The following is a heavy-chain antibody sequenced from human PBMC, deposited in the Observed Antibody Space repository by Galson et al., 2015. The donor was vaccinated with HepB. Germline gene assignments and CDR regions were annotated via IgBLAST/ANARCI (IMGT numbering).Heavy chain of an antibody. J-gene: IGHJ6*02. CDR2: TYYRSKWYN. CDR1: GDSVSSNSAA. V-gene: IGHV6-1*01. D-gene: IGHD3-3*01. CDR3: ARDITIFGVGTYSPIYYYGMDV. Sequence: CAISGDSVSSNSAAWNWIRQSPSRGLEWLGRTYYRSKWYNDYAVSVKSRITINPDTSKNQFSLQLNSVTPEDTAVYYCARDITIFGVGTYSPIYYYGMDVWGQGTTVTVSS.